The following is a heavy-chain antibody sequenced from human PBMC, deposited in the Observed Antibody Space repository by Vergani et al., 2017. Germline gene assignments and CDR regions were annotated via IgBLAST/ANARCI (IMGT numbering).Heavy chain of an antibody. CDR1: GFSLNTRGVS. J-gene: IGHJ6*03. CDR3: VYRKTEFGTTGCFYPFYYYDYMDV. V-gene: IGHV2-5*04. Sequence: QITLKESGPTLVKPTQTLTLPCTFSGFSLNTRGVSVAWIRQPPGKALDWLALIYWNDDQHYSPSLNNRITITKDTSKNQVVLTMTNMDYVDTGTYYCVYRKTEFGTTGCFYPFYYYDYMDVWGKGTTVTVSS. D-gene: IGHD1-7*01. CDR2: IYWNDDQ.